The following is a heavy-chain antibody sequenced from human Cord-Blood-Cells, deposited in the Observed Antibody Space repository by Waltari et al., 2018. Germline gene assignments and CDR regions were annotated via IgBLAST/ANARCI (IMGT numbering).Heavy chain of an antibody. CDR2: IDWDDDK. CDR3: ARSRYSSSSQDAFDI. V-gene: IGHV2-70*01. D-gene: IGHD6-6*01. CDR1: GFSLSTSGMC. Sequence: QVTLRESGPALVKPTQTLTLTCTFSGFSLSTSGMCVSWIRQPPGKALEWLALIDWDDDKYYSTSLKTRLTISKDTSKNQVVLTMTNMDPVDTATYYCARSRYSSSSQDAFDIWGQGTMVTVSS. J-gene: IGHJ3*02.